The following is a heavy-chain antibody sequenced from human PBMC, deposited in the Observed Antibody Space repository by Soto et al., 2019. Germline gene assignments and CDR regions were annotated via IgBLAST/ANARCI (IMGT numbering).Heavy chain of an antibody. V-gene: IGHV3-21*01. J-gene: IGHJ5*02. CDR3: TRDQGGSYDSWFDP. CDR1: FTFSMYS. Sequence: EVQVVESGGGLVQPGGSLRLSCSFTFSMYSMNWVRQAPGKGLEWVASISSGGSYRKYADSVKGRFTISTDTAKNSVSLQMNSLRVEDTAVYFCTRDQGGSYDSWFDPWGQGTLVTVSS. CDR2: ISSGGSYR. D-gene: IGHD1-26*01.